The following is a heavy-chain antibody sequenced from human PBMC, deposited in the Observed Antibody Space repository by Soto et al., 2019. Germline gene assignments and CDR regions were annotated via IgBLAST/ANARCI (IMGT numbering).Heavy chain of an antibody. V-gene: IGHV4-34*01. D-gene: IGHD3-22*01. Sequence: SETLSLTCAVYGGSFSGYYWSWIRQPPGKGLEWIGEINHSGSTNYNPSLKSRVTISVDTSKNQFSLKLSSVTAADTAVYYCARGGDYYDTNWFDPWGQGTLVTVSS. CDR2: INHSGST. CDR1: GGSFSGYY. CDR3: ARGGDYYDTNWFDP. J-gene: IGHJ5*02.